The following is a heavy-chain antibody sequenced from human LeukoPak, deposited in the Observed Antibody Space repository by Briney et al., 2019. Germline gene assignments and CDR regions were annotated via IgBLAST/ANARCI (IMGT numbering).Heavy chain of an antibody. CDR3: AKGDHYYDTSGDYYMDV. V-gene: IGHV3-23*01. D-gene: IGHD3-22*01. J-gene: IGHJ6*03. Sequence: GGSLRLSCAASGFTVSGSYMSWVRQAPGKGLEWVSGISGSGGRTYDADSVKGRFTISRDNSKNTLYLQMSSLRAEDTAVYYCAKGDHYYDTSGDYYMDVWGKGTTVTVSS. CDR2: ISGSGGRT. CDR1: GFTVSGSY.